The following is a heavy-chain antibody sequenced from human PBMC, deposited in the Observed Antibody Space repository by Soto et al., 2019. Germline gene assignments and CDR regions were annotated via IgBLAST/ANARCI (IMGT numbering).Heavy chain of an antibody. V-gene: IGHV3-9*01. D-gene: IGHD6-19*01. Sequence: GGSLRLSCAASGFTFGDYAMQWVRQAPGKGLEWVSAISWKSGSIDYADSVKGRFTISRDNAKNSLYLQMNSLRAEDTALYYCAKSHTTSGWYVTTDYWGQGTRVTVSS. CDR1: GFTFGDYA. J-gene: IGHJ4*02. CDR3: AKSHTTSGWYVTTDY. CDR2: ISWKSGSI.